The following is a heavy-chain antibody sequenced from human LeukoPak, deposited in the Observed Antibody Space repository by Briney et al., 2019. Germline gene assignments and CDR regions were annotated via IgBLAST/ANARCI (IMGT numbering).Heavy chain of an antibody. CDR1: GFIFKTYA. V-gene: IGHV3-23*01. Sequence: GGSLRLSCAASGFIFKTYAMSWVRQAPGKGLEWVSVISARGDDAYYADFVKGRFTISRDNSKNTLSLQMNILRAEDTAIYYCAKDIEVYSNYRTPFDYWGQGALVTVSS. CDR3: AKDIEVYSNYRTPFDY. D-gene: IGHD4-11*01. CDR2: ISARGDDA. J-gene: IGHJ4*02.